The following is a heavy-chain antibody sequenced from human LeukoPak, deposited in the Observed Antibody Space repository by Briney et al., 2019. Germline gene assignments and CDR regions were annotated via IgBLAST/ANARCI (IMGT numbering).Heavy chain of an antibody. J-gene: IGHJ3*02. Sequence: PGGSLRLSCAASGFTFSSYWMHWVRQTPGKRLLSVSYISPDGTTAKYADSVKGRFTISRDNPKNTLYLQLNSLSAEDTAVYYCSRNGLASTYDIWGQGTMVTISS. CDR2: ISPDGTTA. D-gene: IGHD3/OR15-3a*01. CDR1: GFTFSSYW. CDR3: SRNGLASTYDI. V-gene: IGHV3-74*01.